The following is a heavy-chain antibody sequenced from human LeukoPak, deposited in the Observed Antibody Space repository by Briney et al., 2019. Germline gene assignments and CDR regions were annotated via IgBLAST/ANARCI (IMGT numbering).Heavy chain of an antibody. D-gene: IGHD5-18*01. CDR3: ARSAVDTAMVTVY. CDR2: ISYDGSNK. CDR1: GFTFSSYA. V-gene: IGHV3-30-3*01. J-gene: IGHJ4*02. Sequence: GRSLRPSCAASGFTFSSYAMHWVRQAPGKGLEWVAVISYDGSNKYYADSVKGRFTISRDNSKNTLYLQMNSLRAEDTAVYYCARSAVDTAMVTVYWGQGTLVTVSS.